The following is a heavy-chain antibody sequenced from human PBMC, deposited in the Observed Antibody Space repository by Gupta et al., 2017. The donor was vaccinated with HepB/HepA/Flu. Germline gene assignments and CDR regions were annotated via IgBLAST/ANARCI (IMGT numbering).Heavy chain of an antibody. J-gene: IGHJ6*03. D-gene: IGHD2-2*01. CDR1: GYTFTSYG. CDR2: ISAYNGKT. Sequence: VQLVQSGGEVKNPGASATLSCKASGYTFTSYGFTWVRQAPGQGLEWIGWISAYNGKTDYAQKFQGRVTMTTETSKSTAYMELRSLRSDDTAVYYCGRWGPMYYYMDVWGKGTTVSVSS. CDR3: GRWGPMYYYMDV. V-gene: IGHV1-18*01.